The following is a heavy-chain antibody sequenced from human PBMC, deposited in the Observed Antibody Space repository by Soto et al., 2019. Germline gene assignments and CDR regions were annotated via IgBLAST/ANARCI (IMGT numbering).Heavy chain of an antibody. CDR3: AKGSGYYYRYNWFDP. CDR1: GFTFDDYA. Sequence: PGGSLRLSCAASGFTFDDYAMHWVRQAPGKGLEWVSGISWNSGSIGYADSVKGRFTISRDNAKNSLYLQMNSLRAEDTALYYCAKGSGYYYRYNWFDPWGQGTLVTVSS. CDR2: ISWNSGSI. J-gene: IGHJ5*02. D-gene: IGHD3-22*01. V-gene: IGHV3-9*01.